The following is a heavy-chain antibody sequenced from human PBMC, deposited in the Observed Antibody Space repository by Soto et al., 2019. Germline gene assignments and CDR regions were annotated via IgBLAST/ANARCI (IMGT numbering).Heavy chain of an antibody. Sequence: SETLSLTCTVSGGSISSSSYYWGWIRQPPGKGLEWIGSIYYSGSTYHNPSLKSRVTISVDTSKNQFSLKLSSVTAADTAVYYCASLRFLEWLSPHYYGMDVWGQGTTVTVSS. CDR2: IYYSGST. V-gene: IGHV4-39*01. CDR1: GGSISSSSYY. J-gene: IGHJ6*02. CDR3: ASLRFLEWLSPHYYGMDV. D-gene: IGHD3-3*01.